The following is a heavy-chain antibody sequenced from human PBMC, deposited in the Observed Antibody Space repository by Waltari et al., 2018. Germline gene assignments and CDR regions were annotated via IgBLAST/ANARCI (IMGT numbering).Heavy chain of an antibody. CDR2: LKDSGRT. CDR3: ARVFGYYYYYMDV. D-gene: IGHD3-3*01. CDR1: GGSISGYH. V-gene: IGHV4-34*02. J-gene: IGHJ6*03. Sequence: QVQLQQWGAGLLKPSETLSLTCDVSGGSISGYHWTWIRQPPGKGLEWIGELKDSGRTPYHPALEGRVTVAIDPTNNQFSLRVRSVTAADTAVYYCARVFGYYYYYMDVLGKVTTVTISS.